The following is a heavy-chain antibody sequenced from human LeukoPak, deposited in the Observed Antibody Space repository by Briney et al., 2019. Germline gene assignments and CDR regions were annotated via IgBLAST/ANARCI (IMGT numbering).Heavy chain of an antibody. Sequence: GGSLRLSCAASGFTFSTCAMSWVRQAPGKGLEWVSTISGGGRSTDYADSVKGQFTISRDNSKNTLYLQMNSLRAEDTAVYYCAKAVAAASYYYYGMDVWGQGTTVTVSS. V-gene: IGHV3-23*01. J-gene: IGHJ6*02. CDR1: GFTFSTCA. CDR3: AKAVAAASYYYYGMDV. CDR2: ISGGGRST. D-gene: IGHD6-13*01.